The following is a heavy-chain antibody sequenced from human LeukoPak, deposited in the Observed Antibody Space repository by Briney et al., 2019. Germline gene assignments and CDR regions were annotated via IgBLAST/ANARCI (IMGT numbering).Heavy chain of an antibody. CDR2: ISGSGGST. V-gene: IGHV3-23*01. J-gene: IGHJ6*02. CDR3: ARDLHYYVAMDV. CDR1: GFTFSSYA. Sequence: GGSLRLSCAVSGFTFSSYAMSWVRQAPGKGLEWVSAISGSGGSTYYAVSVKGRFTISRDNSKNTLYLQMNSLRAEDTALYYCARDLHYYVAMDVWGQGTTVTVSS. D-gene: IGHD3-10*02.